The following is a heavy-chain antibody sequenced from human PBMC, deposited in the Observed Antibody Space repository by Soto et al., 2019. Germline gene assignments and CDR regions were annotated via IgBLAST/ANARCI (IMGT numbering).Heavy chain of an antibody. V-gene: IGHV1-18*01. CDR1: GYTFTSYG. D-gene: IGHD1-20*01. Sequence: GASVKVSCKASGYTFTSYGISWVRQAPGQGLEWMGWISAYNGNTNYAQKLQGRVTMTTDTSTSTAYMELRSLRSDDTAVYYCARTPDNWNPLSPPGYWGQGTLVTVSS. CDR2: ISAYNGNT. CDR3: ARTPDNWNPLSPPGY. J-gene: IGHJ4*02.